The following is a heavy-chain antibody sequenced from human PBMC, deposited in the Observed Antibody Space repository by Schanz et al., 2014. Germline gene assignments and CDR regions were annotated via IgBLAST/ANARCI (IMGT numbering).Heavy chain of an antibody. V-gene: IGHV3-30-3*01. J-gene: IGHJ3*01. CDR2: ISYDGSLK. CDR1: GFTFSSYA. CDR3: ARDLVSYHDFWSGQETGDRAVDL. D-gene: IGHD3-3*01. Sequence: QEQLVESGGGAVQPGRSLRLSCAASGFTFSSYAVDWIRQAPGQGLEWVSFISYDGSLKSYLDSVKGRFTISRDNSKNTLFLEMNSLRVEDTAVYYCARDLVSYHDFWSGQETGDRAVDLWGQGTMVTVSP.